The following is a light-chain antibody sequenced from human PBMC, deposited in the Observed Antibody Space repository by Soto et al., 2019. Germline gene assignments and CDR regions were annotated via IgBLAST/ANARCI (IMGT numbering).Light chain of an antibody. CDR2: DVS. CDR1: SSDVGAYTF. V-gene: IGLV2-14*03. J-gene: IGLJ1*01. CDR3: SSYTSSSTHV. Sequence: SALTQPASVSGSPGQSITISCTGTSSDVGAYTFVSWYQQHPDKVPKLMIFDVSRRPSGVSDRFSGSKSGNTASLTISGLQPEDEADYYCSSYTSSSTHVFGSGTQLTVL.